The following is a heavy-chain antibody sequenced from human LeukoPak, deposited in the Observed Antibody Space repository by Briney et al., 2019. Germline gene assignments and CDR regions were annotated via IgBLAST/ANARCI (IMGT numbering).Heavy chain of an antibody. CDR3: ARGRATVTTPYNWFDP. D-gene: IGHD4-17*01. Sequence: SETLSLTCTVSGGSISSYYWSWIRQPPGKGLEWIGYIYYSGSTNYNPSLKSRVTISVDTSKNQFSLKLSSVTAADTAVYYCARGRATVTTPYNWFDPWGQGTLVTVSS. J-gene: IGHJ5*02. CDR1: GGSISSYY. V-gene: IGHV4-59*01. CDR2: IYYSGST.